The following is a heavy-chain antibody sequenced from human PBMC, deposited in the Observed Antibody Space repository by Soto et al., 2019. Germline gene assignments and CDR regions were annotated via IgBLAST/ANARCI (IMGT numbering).Heavy chain of an antibody. J-gene: IGHJ4*02. Sequence: QVQLVQSGAEVKNPGASVKVSCKASRYTFTDYYMHWVRQSPGQGLEWMGWIHPNSGATKFPQKFQGRVIMTRDTSISTVYMELSRLTSDDTAVYYCARAGLTTLELATMYWGQGTLVTVSS. CDR3: ARAGLTTLELATMY. D-gene: IGHD5-12*01. CDR1: RYTFTDYY. CDR2: IHPNSGAT. V-gene: IGHV1-2*02.